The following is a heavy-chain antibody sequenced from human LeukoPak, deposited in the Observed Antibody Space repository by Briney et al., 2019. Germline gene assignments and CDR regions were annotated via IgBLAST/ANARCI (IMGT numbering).Heavy chain of an antibody. J-gene: IGHJ4*02. D-gene: IGHD2-15*01. CDR3: ARRYCSGGSCYSLFDY. CDR1: GFTFDDYG. CDR2: INWNGGST. Sequence: GGSLRLSCAASGFTFDDYGMSWVRQAPGKGLEWVSGINWNGGSTGYADSVKGRFTISRDNAKNSLYLQMNSLRAEDTALYYCARRYCSGGSCYSLFDYWGQGTLVTVSS. V-gene: IGHV3-20*04.